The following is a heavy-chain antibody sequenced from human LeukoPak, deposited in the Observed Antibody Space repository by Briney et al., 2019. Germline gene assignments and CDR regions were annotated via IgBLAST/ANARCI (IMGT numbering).Heavy chain of an antibody. D-gene: IGHD2-2*02. CDR2: ISSSSTYI. CDR3: ARSSSYCSITSCYIDY. J-gene: IGHJ4*02. CDR1: GFTFSSSS. Sequence: SGGSLRLSCAASGFTFSSSSMNWVRQAPGKGLEWVSSISSSSTYIYYADSVKGRFTISRDNARNSLYLQMNSLRAEDTAVYYCARSSSYCSITSCYIDYWGQGTLVTVSS. V-gene: IGHV3-21*01.